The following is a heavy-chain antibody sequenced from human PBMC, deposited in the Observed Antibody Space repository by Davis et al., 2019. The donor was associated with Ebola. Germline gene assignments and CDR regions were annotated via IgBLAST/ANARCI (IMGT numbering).Heavy chain of an antibody. J-gene: IGHJ3*02. CDR3: ATLRRTITGMDDGFDI. CDR1: GNRFSSHW. Sequence: GESLKISCTDSGNRFSSHWIGWVRQMPGKGLEWMGIIYTGDSDTRYSPSFRGQVTISADKSIKTAFLQWSSLKASDTAIYYCATLRRTITGMDDGFDIWGQGTMVTVSS. V-gene: IGHV5-51*01. D-gene: IGHD1-20*01. CDR2: IYTGDSDT.